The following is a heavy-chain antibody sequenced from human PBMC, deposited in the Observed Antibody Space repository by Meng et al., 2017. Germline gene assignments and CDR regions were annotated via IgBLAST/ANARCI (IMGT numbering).Heavy chain of an antibody. CDR1: GYSFTSYW. V-gene: IGHV5-51*01. CDR2: IYPGDSDT. CDR3: ARLWGVNLHTHNYYGMDV. J-gene: IGHJ6*02. Sequence: KVSCKGSGYSFTSYWIGWVRQMPGKGLEWMGIIYPGDSDTRYSPSFQGQVTISADKSISTAYLQWSSLKASVTAMYYCARLWGVNLHTHNYYGMDVWGQGCTVTVSS. D-gene: IGHD1-14*01.